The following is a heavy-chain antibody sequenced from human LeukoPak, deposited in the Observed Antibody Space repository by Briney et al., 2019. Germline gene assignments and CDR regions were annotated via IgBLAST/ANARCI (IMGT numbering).Heavy chain of an antibody. D-gene: IGHD3-10*01. J-gene: IGHJ1*01. Sequence: PGGSLRLSCAASGFTFSSYWMSWVRQAPGKGLEWVANIKQDGSEKYYVDSVKGRFTISRDNAKNSLYLQMNSLRAEDTAVYYCARDHSRGSGKAHEYFQHWGQGTLVTVSS. CDR1: GFTFSSYW. CDR2: IKQDGSEK. V-gene: IGHV3-7*01. CDR3: ARDHSRGSGKAHEYFQH.